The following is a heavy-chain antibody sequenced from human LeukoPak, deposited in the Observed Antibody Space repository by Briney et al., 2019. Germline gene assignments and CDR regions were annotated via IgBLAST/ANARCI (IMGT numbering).Heavy chain of an antibody. V-gene: IGHV4-30-2*05. Sequence: PSETLSLTCAVSGVAISRGGYAWNWIRQPPGKGLEWIAYIYHSGTTYYNPSLKSRATISVDTSKNQFSLKLSSVTAADTAVYYCARYGSSGGSSENFDYWGQGTLVTVSS. D-gene: IGHD2-15*01. J-gene: IGHJ4*02. CDR3: ARYGSSGGSSENFDY. CDR2: IYHSGTT. CDR1: GVAISRGGYA.